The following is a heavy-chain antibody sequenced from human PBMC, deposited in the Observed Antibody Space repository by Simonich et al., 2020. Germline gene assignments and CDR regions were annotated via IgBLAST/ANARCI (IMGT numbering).Heavy chain of an antibody. CDR2: ISSSSSYI. J-gene: IGHJ4*02. Sequence: GGGLVKPGGSLRLSCAASGFTFSSYSMNWVRQAPGKGLEWVSSISSSSSYIYYADSVKGRFTISRDNAKNSLYLQMNSLRAEDTAVYYCARDTSYYGSGSYYFDYWCQGTLVTVSS. CDR1: GFTFSSYS. CDR3: ARDTSYYGSGSYYFDY. V-gene: IGHV3-21*01. D-gene: IGHD3-10*01.